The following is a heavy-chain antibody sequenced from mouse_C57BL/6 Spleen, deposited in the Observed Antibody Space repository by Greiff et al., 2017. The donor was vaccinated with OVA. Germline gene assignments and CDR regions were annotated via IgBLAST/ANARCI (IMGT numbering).Heavy chain of an antibody. Sequence: QVQLKQPGAELVRPGTSVKLSCKASGYTFTSYWMHWVKQRPGQGLEWIGVIDPSDSYTNYNQKFKGKATLTVDTSSSTAYMQLSSLTSEDSAVYYCARGPTRYAMDYWGQGTSVTVSS. CDR2: IDPSDSYT. V-gene: IGHV1-59*01. CDR1: GYTFTSYW. D-gene: IGHD2-10*01. J-gene: IGHJ4*01. CDR3: ARGPTRYAMDY.